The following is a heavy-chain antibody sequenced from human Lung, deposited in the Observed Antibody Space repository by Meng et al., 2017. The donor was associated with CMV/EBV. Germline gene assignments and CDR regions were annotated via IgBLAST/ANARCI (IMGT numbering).Heavy chain of an antibody. D-gene: IGHD2-2*01. CDR3: ARLFRGGYCSTTSCPYGLDV. V-gene: IGHV4-34*01. Sequence: GSLRLSCAVYGGSFTNYYWNWIRQPPGKGLEWIGEIDHSGSTNYNPSLKSRVTISVDTSTKRFSLKLSSVTAADTAVYYCARLFRGGYCSTTSCPYGLDVWGQGTTVTVSS. J-gene: IGHJ6*02. CDR2: IDHSGST. CDR1: GGSFTNYY.